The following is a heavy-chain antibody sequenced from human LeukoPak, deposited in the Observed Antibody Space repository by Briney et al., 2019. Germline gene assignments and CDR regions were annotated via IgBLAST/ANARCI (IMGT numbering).Heavy chain of an antibody. CDR2: ISSSSSTI. CDR3: ARDHRHSNYYGSGSYFFPRGGGFDY. V-gene: IGHV3-48*02. J-gene: IGHJ4*02. CDR1: GFTFSSYS. D-gene: IGHD3-10*01. Sequence: PGGSLRLSCAASGFTFSSYSMNWVRQAPGKGLEWVSYISSSSSTIYYADSVKGRFTISRDIAKNSLYLQMNSLRDEDTAVYYCARDHRHSNYYGSGSYFFPRGGGFDYWGQGTLVTVSS.